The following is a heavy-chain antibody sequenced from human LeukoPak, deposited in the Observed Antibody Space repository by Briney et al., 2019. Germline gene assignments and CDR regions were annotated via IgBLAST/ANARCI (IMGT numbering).Heavy chain of an antibody. CDR2: IYYSGNT. J-gene: IGHJ4*02. D-gene: IGHD1-1*01. CDR3: ASGFRGQLGYFDY. V-gene: IGHV4-59*01. CDR1: GGSISSSY. Sequence: SETLSLTCTVSGGSISSSYWSWIRQPPGKGLEWIGYIYYSGNTNYNPSLKSRVTISVDTSKNQFSLKLSSVTAADTAVYYCASGFRGQLGYFDYWGQGTLVTVSS.